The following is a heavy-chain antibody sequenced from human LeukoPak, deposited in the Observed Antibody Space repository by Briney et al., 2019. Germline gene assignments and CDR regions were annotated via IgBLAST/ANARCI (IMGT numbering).Heavy chain of an antibody. Sequence: SETLSLTCAVYGGSFSGYYWSWIRQPPGKGLEWIGEINHSGSTNYNPSLKSRVTISVDTSKNQFFLKLSSVTAADTAVYYCARGHFYDYIWGSYRPDAFDIWGQGTMVTVSS. CDR1: GGSFSGYY. CDR2: INHSGST. J-gene: IGHJ3*02. CDR3: ARGHFYDYIWGSYRPDAFDI. V-gene: IGHV4-34*01. D-gene: IGHD3-16*02.